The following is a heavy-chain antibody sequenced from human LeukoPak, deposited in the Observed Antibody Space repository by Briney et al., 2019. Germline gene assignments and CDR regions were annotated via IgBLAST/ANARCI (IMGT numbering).Heavy chain of an antibody. J-gene: IGHJ3*02. V-gene: IGHV1-2*02. CDR2: INPNSGGT. CDR1: GGTFSSYA. D-gene: IGHD3-3*01. CDR3: ARKITIFGDPYAFDI. Sequence: GASVKVSCKASGGTFSSYAISWVRQAPGQGLEWMGWINPNSGGTNYAQKFQGRVTMTRDTSISTAYMELSRLRSDDTAVYYCARKITIFGDPYAFDIWGQGTMVTVSS.